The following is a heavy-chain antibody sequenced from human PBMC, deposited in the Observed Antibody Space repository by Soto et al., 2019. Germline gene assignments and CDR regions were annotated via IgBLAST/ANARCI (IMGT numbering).Heavy chain of an antibody. J-gene: IGHJ4*02. CDR1: GVSISSHDW. V-gene: IGHV4-4*02. CDR3: ATRDSGRFY. D-gene: IGHD5-12*01. CDR2: SHESGNT. Sequence: QVQLQESGPGLVKPSGTLSLTCAVSGVSISSHDWWTWVRQPPGKGLEWIGESHESGNTNYNSSLXSRVTISVDKSKNQFSLKLTSVTVADTAVYYCATRDSGRFYWGQGTLVTVSS.